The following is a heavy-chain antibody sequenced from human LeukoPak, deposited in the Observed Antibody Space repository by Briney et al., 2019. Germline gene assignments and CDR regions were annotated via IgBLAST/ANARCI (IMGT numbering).Heavy chain of an antibody. CDR1: GLSVSNDW. J-gene: IGHJ4*02. D-gene: IGHD3-10*01. V-gene: IGHV3-15*01. CDR2: VKSKSAGETT. Sequence: GGSLRLSCAASGLSVSNDWMSWVRQAPGKGLEWVARVKSKSAGETTDYAAPVKGRFTISRDDSKNTLYLQMNSLKTEDTAVYYCTLIQGWGSGSYYRDFWGQGTLVTVSS. CDR3: TLIQGWGSGSYYRDF.